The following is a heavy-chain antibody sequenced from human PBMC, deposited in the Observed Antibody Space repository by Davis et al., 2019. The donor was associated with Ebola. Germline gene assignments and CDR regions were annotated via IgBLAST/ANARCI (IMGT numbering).Heavy chain of an antibody. CDR3: ARDGPNYDVDY. J-gene: IGHJ4*02. V-gene: IGHV1-8*01. D-gene: IGHD3-22*01. CDR2: MNPDSGKS. CDR1: GYTFTTYD. Sequence: AASVKVSCKASGYTFTTYDIHWVRQATGQGLEWMGWMNPDSGKSGSAQKFQGRFTMTRNTSITTAYMELTSLRSDDTAVYYCARDGPNYDVDYWGQGTLVTVSA.